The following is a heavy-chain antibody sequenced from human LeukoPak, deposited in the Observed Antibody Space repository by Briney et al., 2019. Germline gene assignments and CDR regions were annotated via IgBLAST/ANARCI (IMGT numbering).Heavy chain of an antibody. CDR2: ISTYNGNT. CDR3: AKDWHILTGRNCFDP. J-gene: IGHJ5*02. Sequence: ASVKVSCKASGYTFTSYGISWVRQAPGQGLEWMGWISTYNGNTNYAQKLQGRVTMSTDTSTSTAYMELRSLTFDDTAIYYCAKDWHILTGRNCFDPWGQGTLVTVSS. D-gene: IGHD3-9*01. V-gene: IGHV1-18*01. CDR1: GYTFTSYG.